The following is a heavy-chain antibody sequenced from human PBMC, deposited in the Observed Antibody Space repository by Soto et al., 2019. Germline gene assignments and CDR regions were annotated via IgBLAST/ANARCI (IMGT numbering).Heavy chain of an antibody. CDR1: GDSVSSNSAA. Sequence: SQTLSLTCAISGDSVSSNSAAWNWIRQSPSGGLEWLGRTYYRSKWYNDYAVSVKSRITINPDTSKNQFSLQLNSVTPEDTAVYYCARDFQYSSIPRVHAFDIWGQGTMVTVSS. J-gene: IGHJ3*02. CDR3: ARDFQYSSIPRVHAFDI. CDR2: TYYRSKWYN. D-gene: IGHD5-18*01. V-gene: IGHV6-1*01.